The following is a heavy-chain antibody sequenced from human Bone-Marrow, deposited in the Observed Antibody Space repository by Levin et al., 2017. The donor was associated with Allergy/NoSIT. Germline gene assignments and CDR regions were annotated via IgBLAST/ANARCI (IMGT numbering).Heavy chain of an antibody. V-gene: IGHV3-23*02. D-gene: IGHD6-19*01. J-gene: IGHJ6*02. CDR3: AKDRLRYSSTWSERHKYYYYGMDV. Sequence: GGSLRLSCAASGFTFSSYAMTWVRQVPGKGLEWVSSISRSGDNTNYVDSVKGRFTLSRDNSEHRVHLQMNSLRAEDTAVYYCAKDRLRYSSTWSERHKYYYYGMDVWGQGTTVTVSS. CDR2: ISRSGDNT. CDR1: GFTFSSYA.